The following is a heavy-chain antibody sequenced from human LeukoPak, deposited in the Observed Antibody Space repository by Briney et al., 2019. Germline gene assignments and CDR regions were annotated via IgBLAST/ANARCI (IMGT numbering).Heavy chain of an antibody. V-gene: IGHV3-20*04. CDR3: AKTGTTFLGEVDY. CDR2: INWNGGRT. CDR1: GFTFDDYG. J-gene: IGHJ4*02. D-gene: IGHD1-1*01. Sequence: PGGSLRLSCAASGFTFDDYGMSWVPQAPVKGMEWVPGINWNGGRTGYADSVKGRSTSSRDNAKNSLYLQMNSLRAEDTALYYCAKTGTTFLGEVDYWGQGTLVTVSS.